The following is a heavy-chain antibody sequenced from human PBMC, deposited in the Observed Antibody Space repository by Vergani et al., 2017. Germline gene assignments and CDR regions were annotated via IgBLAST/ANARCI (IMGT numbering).Heavy chain of an antibody. CDR3: TRGLPRTLTTETYYFDD. CDR1: GYSFNSYG. CDR2: ISGYDGKT. V-gene: IGHV1-18*01. Sequence: QVQLVQSGAEMKKPGASVNVSCKTSGYSFNSYGINWVRQAPGQGLEWLGWISGYDGKTKYVEKLQGRITVTIDTSTNSAYMELRGLRSDDTAVYYCTRGLPRTLTTETYYFDDWGQGTLVSVSP. D-gene: IGHD1-14*01. J-gene: IGHJ4*02.